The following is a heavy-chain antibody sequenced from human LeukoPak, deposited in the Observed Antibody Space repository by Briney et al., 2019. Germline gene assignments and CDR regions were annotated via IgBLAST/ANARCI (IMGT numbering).Heavy chain of an antibody. J-gene: IGHJ4*02. Sequence: GGSLRLSCAASGFTFSSCGMTWVRQAPGKGLEWVSSISGSDDGTYYADSVKGRFTISRDNSKNTLYLQMNSLRAEDTAVYYCAKGFSYGDYAPFDYWGQGTLVTVSS. CDR2: ISGSDDGT. CDR1: GFTFSSCG. V-gene: IGHV3-23*01. D-gene: IGHD4-17*01. CDR3: AKGFSYGDYAPFDY.